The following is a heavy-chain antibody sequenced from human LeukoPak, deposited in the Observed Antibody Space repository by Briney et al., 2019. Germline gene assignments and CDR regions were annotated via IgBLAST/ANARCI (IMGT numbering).Heavy chain of an antibody. V-gene: IGHV1-2*02. D-gene: IGHD3-22*01. CDR2: INPNSGGT. CDR3: ARDRGADSSGYHVFDI. J-gene: IGHJ3*02. Sequence: ASVNVSCKASGYTFTAYSMHWVRQAPGQGLEWMGWINPNSGGTNYAQKFQGRVTMTRDTSITTAYMELSRLRSDDTAVYYCARDRGADSSGYHVFDIWGQGTMVTVSS. CDR1: GYTFTAYS.